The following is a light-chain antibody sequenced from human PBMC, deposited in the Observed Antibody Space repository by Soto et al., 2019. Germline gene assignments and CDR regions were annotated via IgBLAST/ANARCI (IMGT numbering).Light chain of an antibody. CDR2: GNS. Sequence: QSVLTQPPSVSGAPGQRVTISCTGSSSNIGAGYDVHWYQQLPGTAPKLLIYGNSNRSSGVPDRFSGSKSGTSASLAITGLQAEDEADYYCQSYDSSLSGSRVVFGGGTQLTVL. CDR1: SSNIGAGYD. V-gene: IGLV1-40*01. CDR3: QSYDSSLSGSRVV. J-gene: IGLJ2*01.